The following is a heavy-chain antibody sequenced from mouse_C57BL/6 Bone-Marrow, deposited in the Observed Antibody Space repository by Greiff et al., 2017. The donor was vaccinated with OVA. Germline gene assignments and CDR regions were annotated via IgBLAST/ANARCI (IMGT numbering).Heavy chain of an antibody. CDR3: ARVPAYYYGSSYVSYAMDY. J-gene: IGHJ4*01. CDR2: ISDGGSYT. V-gene: IGHV5-4*01. CDR1: GFTFSSYA. D-gene: IGHD1-1*01. Sequence: EVQVVESGGGLVKPGGSLKLSCAASGFTFSSYAMSWVRQTPEKRLEWVATISDGGSYTYYPDNVKGRFTISRDNAKNNLYLQMSHLKSEDTAMYYCARVPAYYYGSSYVSYAMDYWGQGTSVTVSS.